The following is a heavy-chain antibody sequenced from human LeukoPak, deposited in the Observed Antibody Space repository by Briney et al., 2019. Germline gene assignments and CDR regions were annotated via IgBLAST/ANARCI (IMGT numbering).Heavy chain of an antibody. CDR1: GGTFSSYA. Sequence: GASVKVSCKASGGTFSSYAISWLRQAPGQGLEWMGRIIPILGIANYAQKFQGRVTITADKSTSTAYMELSSLRSEDTAVYYCARDLVEGAAAVFDYWGQGTLVTVSS. CDR2: IIPILGIA. D-gene: IGHD6-13*01. CDR3: ARDLVEGAAAVFDY. J-gene: IGHJ4*02. V-gene: IGHV1-69*04.